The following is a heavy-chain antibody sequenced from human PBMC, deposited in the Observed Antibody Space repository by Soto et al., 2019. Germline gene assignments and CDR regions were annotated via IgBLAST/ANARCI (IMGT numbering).Heavy chain of an antibody. CDR1: GGSFGKSA. V-gene: IGHV1-69*13. CDR3: ATGVIWIGYFTVDS. Sequence: SVKVSCKASGGSFGKSAINWVRQTPGQGPEWLGGFIPVYRTLNYAQKFQGRVTITADESTGTAYMTLSSLASDDTAVYYCATGVIWIGYFTVDSWGQGTRVTVSS. D-gene: IGHD3-3*01. J-gene: IGHJ4*02. CDR2: FIPVYRTL.